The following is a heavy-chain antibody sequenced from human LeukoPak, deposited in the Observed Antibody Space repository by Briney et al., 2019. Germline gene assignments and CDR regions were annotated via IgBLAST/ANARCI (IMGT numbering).Heavy chain of an antibody. CDR2: IGGGGVDR. CDR1: VFTLIEFA. J-gene: IGHJ3*01. D-gene: IGHD2-8*01. Sequence: PGGALRLSCVSSVFTLIEFAMNAVRQAPGRGPEWVSHIGGGGVDREYEESVKGRFTVSRDNSRNSLYLQMNSLRGEDTAIYYCAKDSIERNGVYDAFDVWGQGTKVTVAS. V-gene: IGHV3-23*01. CDR3: AKDSIERNGVYDAFDV.